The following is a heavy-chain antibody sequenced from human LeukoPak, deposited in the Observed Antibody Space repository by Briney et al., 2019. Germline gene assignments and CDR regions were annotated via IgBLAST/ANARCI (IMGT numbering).Heavy chain of an antibody. CDR3: AREMSPVLTPNWFDP. V-gene: IGHV5-51*01. CDR1: AYSFAGYC. Sequence: GEPMQIPSKASAYSFAGYCIGCVRQMPPKGLEWMGVMYPDDSNTKYSPSFQGQVTISDDKSINTAYLQWDRLKDSDTAINYCAREMSPVLTPNWFDPWGQGTLVTVSS. J-gene: IGHJ5*02. D-gene: IGHD3-9*01. CDR2: MYPDDSNT.